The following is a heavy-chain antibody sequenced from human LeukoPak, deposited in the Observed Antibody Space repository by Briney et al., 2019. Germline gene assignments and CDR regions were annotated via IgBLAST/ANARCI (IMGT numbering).Heavy chain of an antibody. V-gene: IGHV4-34*01. D-gene: IGHD3-22*01. CDR2: INNSGST. J-gene: IGHJ4*02. CDR3: ARGGVTNDSSGYYYRLDY. Sequence: SETLSLTCPVCGGFFSGYYWSWLRQPPAKGLEWIGEINNSGSTNYNPSLKSRVTISVDTSKNKSSLKLSSVTAADTAVYYCARGGVTNDSSGYYYRLDYWGQGTLVTVSS. CDR1: GGFFSGYY.